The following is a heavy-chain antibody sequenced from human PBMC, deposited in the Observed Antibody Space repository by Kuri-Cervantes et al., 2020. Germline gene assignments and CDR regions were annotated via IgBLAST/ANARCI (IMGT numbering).Heavy chain of an antibody. D-gene: IGHD2-15*01. V-gene: IGHV1-18*01. CDR3: ARDGQDCSGGSCYSPGDY. CDR2: ISAYSGNT. CDR1: GYTFTSYG. Sequence: ASVKVSCKASGYTFTSYGISWVRQAPGQGLEWMGWISAYSGNTNYAQKLQGRVTMTTDTSTSTAYMELRSLRSDDTVVYYCARDGQDCSGGSCYSPGDYWGQGTLVTVSS. J-gene: IGHJ4*02.